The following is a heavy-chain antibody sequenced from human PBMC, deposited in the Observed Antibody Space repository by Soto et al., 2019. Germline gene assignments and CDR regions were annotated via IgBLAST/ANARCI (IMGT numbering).Heavy chain of an antibody. CDR3: TRDLAPGIPRGLDV. V-gene: IGHV3-74*01. D-gene: IGHD2-21*02. CDR1: GFTFSSDW. Sequence: PGGSLRLSCAASGFTFSSDWMHWVRQAPGKGLVWVSRINTDGSDTSYADSVKGRFTISRDNVKNMLYLQMNSLRAEDTAVYYCTRDLAPGIPRGLDVWGQGITVTVSS. J-gene: IGHJ6*02. CDR2: INTDGSDT.